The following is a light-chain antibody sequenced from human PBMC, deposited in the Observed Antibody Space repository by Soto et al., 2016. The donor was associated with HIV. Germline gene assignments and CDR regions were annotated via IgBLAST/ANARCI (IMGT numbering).Light chain of an antibody. CDR3: QQSYSIPLT. J-gene: IGKJ5*01. V-gene: IGKV1-12*01. Sequence: DIQMTQSPSSVSASVGDRVTITCRASQGISNWLAWYQQKPGKAPKLLIYAASSLQVGVPSRFSGSASGTDFSLTISNLQPEDFATYYCQQSYSIPLTFGQGTRLEI. CDR2: AAS. CDR1: QGISNW.